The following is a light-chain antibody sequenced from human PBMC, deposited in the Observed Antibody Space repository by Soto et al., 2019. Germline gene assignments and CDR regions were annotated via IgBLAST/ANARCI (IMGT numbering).Light chain of an antibody. CDR3: SSYTSSSTLVV. CDR2: DVS. CDR1: SSDVGGYNY. J-gene: IGLJ2*01. V-gene: IGLV2-14*03. Sequence: QSALTQPASVSGSPGQSITIPCTGTSSDVGGYNYVSWYQQHPGKAPKLLIYDVSNRPSGVSNRFSGSKSDNTASLTISGLQAEAEADYYCSSYTSSSTLVVFGGGTKLTVL.